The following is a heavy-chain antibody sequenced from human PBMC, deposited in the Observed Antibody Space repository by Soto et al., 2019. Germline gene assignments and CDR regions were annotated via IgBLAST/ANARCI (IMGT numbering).Heavy chain of an antibody. CDR3: ARLPHYYDFWSGYYGVGMDV. V-gene: IGHV4-34*01. J-gene: IGHJ6*02. CDR2: INHSGST. Sequence: SSETLSLTCAVYGGPFSGYYWSWIRQPPGKGLEWIGEINHSGSTNYNPSLKSRVTISVDTSKNQFSLKLSSVTAADTAVYYCARLPHYYDFWSGYYGVGMDVWGQGTTVTVSS. D-gene: IGHD3-3*01. CDR1: GGPFSGYY.